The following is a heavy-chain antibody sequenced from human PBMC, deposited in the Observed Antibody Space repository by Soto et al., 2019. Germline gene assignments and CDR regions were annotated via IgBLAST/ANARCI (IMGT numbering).Heavy chain of an antibody. Sequence: GGSLRLSCAASGFTFSSYWMSWVRQAPGKGLEWVANIKQDGSEKYYVDSVKGRFTISRDNAKNSLYLQMNSLRAEDTAVYYCAREARDFWSGYDLDYWGQGTLVTVSS. CDR1: GFTFSSYW. CDR2: IKQDGSEK. CDR3: AREARDFWSGYDLDY. J-gene: IGHJ4*02. V-gene: IGHV3-7*01. D-gene: IGHD3-3*01.